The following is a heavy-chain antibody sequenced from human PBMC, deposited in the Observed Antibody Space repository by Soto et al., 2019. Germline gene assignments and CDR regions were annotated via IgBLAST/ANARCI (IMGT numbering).Heavy chain of an antibody. V-gene: IGHV4-34*01. D-gene: IGHD2-8*01. CDR1: GGSFSGYY. CDR3: EREAIGCTNGVCRSDFDY. Sequence: SETLSLTCAVYGGSFSGYYWSWIRQPPGKGLEWIGEINHSGSTNYNPSLKSRVTISVDTSKNQFSLKLSSVTAADTDVYYCEREAIGCTNGVCRSDFDYWGQGTLVTVSS. CDR2: INHSGST. J-gene: IGHJ4*02.